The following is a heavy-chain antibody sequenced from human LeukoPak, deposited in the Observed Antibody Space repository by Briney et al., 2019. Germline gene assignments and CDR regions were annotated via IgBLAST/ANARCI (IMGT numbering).Heavy chain of an antibody. V-gene: IGHV3-30*02. D-gene: IGHD2-8*02. CDR2: IRYNEIDK. CDR3: AKAPGLLAAGDVGS. Sequence: GGSLRLSCAASGFTFSSYGMHWVRQAPGKGLEWVSSIRYNEIDKYYADSVKGRFTVSRDNSKNTLYLQMDSLRPDDSAVYYCAKAPGLLAAGDVGSWGRGPLVIVSA. CDR1: GFTFSSYG. J-gene: IGHJ4*02.